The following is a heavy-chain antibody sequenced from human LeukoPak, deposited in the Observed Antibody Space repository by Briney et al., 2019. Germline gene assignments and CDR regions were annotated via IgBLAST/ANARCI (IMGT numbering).Heavy chain of an antibody. CDR3: ARVASYSSGWVY. Sequence: ASVKVSCKASGYTFTSYGISWVRQAPGQGLEWMGWISAYNGNTNYAQKLQGRVTMTTDTSTSTAYRELRSLRSDDTAVYYCARVASYSSGWVYWGQGTLVTVSS. V-gene: IGHV1-18*01. CDR2: ISAYNGNT. CDR1: GYTFTSYG. D-gene: IGHD6-19*01. J-gene: IGHJ4*02.